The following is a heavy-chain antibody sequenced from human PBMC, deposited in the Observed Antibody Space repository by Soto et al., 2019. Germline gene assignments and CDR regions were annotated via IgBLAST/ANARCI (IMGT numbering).Heavy chain of an antibody. CDR1: GYTFTTYY. Sequence: ASVNVSCKASGYTFTTYYVHWVRQAPGQGLEWMGIINPTGGSTSYAQKFQGRVTMTRDTSTSTVYMELSSLRSEDTAVYYCARAADLNYDILTGYYFDYWGQGTLVTAPQ. D-gene: IGHD3-9*01. V-gene: IGHV1-46*01. CDR2: INPTGGST. CDR3: ARAADLNYDILTGYYFDY. J-gene: IGHJ4*02.